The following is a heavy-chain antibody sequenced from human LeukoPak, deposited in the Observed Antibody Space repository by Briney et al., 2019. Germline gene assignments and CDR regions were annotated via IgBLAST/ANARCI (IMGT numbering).Heavy chain of an antibody. Sequence: SETLSLTCTVSGGSISSSSYYWGWIRQPPGKGLEWIGSIYYSGSTYYNPSLKSRVTISVDTSKNQFSLKLSSVTAADTAVYYCALKIWFGEYNWFDPWGQGTLVNVSS. CDR1: GGSISSSSYY. J-gene: IGHJ5*02. CDR2: IYYSGST. D-gene: IGHD3-10*01. CDR3: ALKIWFGEYNWFDP. V-gene: IGHV4-39*01.